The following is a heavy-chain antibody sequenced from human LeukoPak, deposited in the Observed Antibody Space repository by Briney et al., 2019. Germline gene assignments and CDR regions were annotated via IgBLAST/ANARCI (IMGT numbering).Heavy chain of an antibody. CDR2: IIPIVGTA. Sequence: GASVKVSCKASGGTFSSYAISWVRQAPGQGLEWMGGIIPIVGTANYAQKFQGRVTITADESTSTAYMELSSLRSEDTAVYYCARGSQNITIFGVVIINYYYYYGMDVWGQGTTVTVSS. CDR3: ARGSQNITIFGVVIINYYYYYGMDV. CDR1: GGTFSSYA. V-gene: IGHV1-69*13. D-gene: IGHD3-3*01. J-gene: IGHJ6*02.